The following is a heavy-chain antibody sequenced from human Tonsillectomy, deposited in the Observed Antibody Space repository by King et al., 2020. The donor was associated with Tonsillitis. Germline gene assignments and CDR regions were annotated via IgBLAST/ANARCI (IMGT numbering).Heavy chain of an antibody. J-gene: IGHJ4*02. D-gene: IGHD2-2*01. V-gene: IGHV3-21*01. CDR3: AREGQLLSLYYFDY. Sequence: VQLVESGGGLVKPGGSLRLSFAASGFTFSSYSINWVRQAPGKGLEWVSSISGSNFYIYADSGKGRLTISRDNAKNSLYLQMKSRRAEDTAVYYCAREGQLLSLYYFDYWGQGTLVTVSS. CDR1: GFTFSSYS. CDR2: ISGSNFYI.